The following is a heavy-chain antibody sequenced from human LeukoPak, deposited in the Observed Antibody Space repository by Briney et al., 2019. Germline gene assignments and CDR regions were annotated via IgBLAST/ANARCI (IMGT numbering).Heavy chain of an antibody. CDR2: TYYRSKWSS. J-gene: IGHJ4*02. V-gene: IGHV6-1*01. CDR3: ARDLYCSSTSCYFMFDY. CDR1: GDSVSSKSAA. D-gene: IGHD2-2*01. Sequence: SQTLSLTCAISGDSVSSKSAAWNWIRQSPSRGLEWLGRTYYRSKWSSGYAESVKSRITINPDTSKNQFSLQLKSVTPEDTAVYYCARDLYCSSTSCYFMFDYWGQGTLVTVSS.